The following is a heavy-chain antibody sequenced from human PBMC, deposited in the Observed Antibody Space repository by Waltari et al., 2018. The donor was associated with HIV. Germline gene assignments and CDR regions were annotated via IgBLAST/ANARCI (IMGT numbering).Heavy chain of an antibody. CDR3: ARDWWQLPSGGYFFDY. Sequence: QVQLVQSGAEVKKPGASVKVSCTASRFTVTAYYVHWVRQAPGQGLEWMGWINPKSGVTHFAQNFQGRINMTRDTSIKTAYLELSRLQSDDTAVYYCARDWWQLPSGGYFFDYWGQGTLVTVSS. CDR1: RFTVTAYY. V-gene: IGHV1-2*02. J-gene: IGHJ4*02. CDR2: INPKSGVT. D-gene: IGHD2-15*01.